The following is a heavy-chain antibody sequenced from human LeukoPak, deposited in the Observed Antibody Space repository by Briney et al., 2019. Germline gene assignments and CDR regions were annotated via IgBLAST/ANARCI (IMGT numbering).Heavy chain of an antibody. CDR2: IYYSGST. J-gene: IGHJ5*02. CDR3: ARHSVLVGAT. D-gene: IGHD1-26*01. V-gene: IGHV4-59*08. Sequence: SETLSLTCTVSGASISTYFWSWIRQPPGKGLQWIGYIYYSGSTNYNPSLKSRVTISIDTSKNQFSLKLSSVTAADTAVYYCARHSVLVGATWGQGTLVTVSS. CDR1: GASISTYF.